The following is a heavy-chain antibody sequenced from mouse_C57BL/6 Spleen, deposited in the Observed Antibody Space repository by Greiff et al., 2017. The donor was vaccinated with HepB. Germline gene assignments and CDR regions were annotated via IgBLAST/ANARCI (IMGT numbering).Heavy chain of an antibody. CDR3: AIDGYPHYYAMDY. CDR1: GFTFSDYG. D-gene: IGHD2-3*01. V-gene: IGHV5-17*01. CDR2: ISSGSSTI. J-gene: IGHJ4*01. Sequence: EVMLVESGGGLVKPGGSLKLSCAASGFTFSDYGMHWVRQAPEKGLEWVAYISSGSSTIYYADTVKGRFTISRDNAKNTLFLQMTSLRSEDTAMYYCAIDGYPHYYAMDYWGQGTSVTVSS.